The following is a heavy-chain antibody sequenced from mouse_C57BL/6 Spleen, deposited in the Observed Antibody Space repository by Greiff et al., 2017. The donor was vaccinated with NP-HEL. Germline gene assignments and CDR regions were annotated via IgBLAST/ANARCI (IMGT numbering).Heavy chain of an antibody. D-gene: IGHD1-1*01. CDR2: IRNKANGYTT. V-gene: IGHV7-3*01. CDR3: ARSSTGGGWYFDV. Sequence: DVKLVESGGGLVQPGGSLSLSCAASGFTFTDYYMSWVRQPPGKALEWLGFIRNKANGYTTEYSASVKGRFTISRDNSQSILYLQMNALRAEDSATYYCARSSTGGGWYFDVWGTGTTVTVSS. CDR1: GFTFTDYY. J-gene: IGHJ1*03.